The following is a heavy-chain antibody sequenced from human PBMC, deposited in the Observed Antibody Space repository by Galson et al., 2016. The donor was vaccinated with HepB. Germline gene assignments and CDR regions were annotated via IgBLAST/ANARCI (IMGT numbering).Heavy chain of an antibody. CDR1: GYSFTSYW. CDR2: IYPGDSDT. J-gene: IGHJ4*02. CDR3: ARPRHYDSGSYPYY. Sequence: QSGAEVKKPGESLKISCKGSGYSFTSYWIGWVRQMPGKGLEWMGIIYPGDSDTRYRPSFQGQVIISADKSTNTAYLQWTSLKASDTAMYYCARPRHYDSGSYPYYWGQGTLVTVSS. V-gene: IGHV5-51*01. D-gene: IGHD3-16*01.